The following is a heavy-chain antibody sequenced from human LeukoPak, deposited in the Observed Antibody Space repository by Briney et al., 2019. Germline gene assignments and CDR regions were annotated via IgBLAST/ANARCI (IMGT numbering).Heavy chain of an antibody. CDR2: ISGSGGST. CDR1: GFTFSTYA. Sequence: GGSLRLSCAASGFTFSTYAMSWVRQAPGKGLEWVSGISGSGGSTYHADSVKGRFTISRDNSKNTLYLQMNSLRAEDTAVYYCAKGLSGGSGSYLDYWGQGTLVTVSS. V-gene: IGHV3-23*01. CDR3: AKGLSGGSGSYLDY. J-gene: IGHJ4*02. D-gene: IGHD1-26*01.